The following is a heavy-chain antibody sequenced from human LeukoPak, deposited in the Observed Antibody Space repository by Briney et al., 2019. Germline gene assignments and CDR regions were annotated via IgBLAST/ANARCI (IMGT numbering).Heavy chain of an antibody. Sequence: GGSLRLSCAASGFTFDDYGMSWVRQAPGKGLEWVSGINWNGGSTGYADSVKGRFTISRDNSKNSLHLQVNSLRAEDTAVYYCVRERFHGSGAPKFDFRGQGTLVTVSS. CDR1: GFTFDDYG. CDR2: INWNGGST. D-gene: IGHD3-10*01. CDR3: VRERFHGSGAPKFDF. V-gene: IGHV3-20*04. J-gene: IGHJ4*02.